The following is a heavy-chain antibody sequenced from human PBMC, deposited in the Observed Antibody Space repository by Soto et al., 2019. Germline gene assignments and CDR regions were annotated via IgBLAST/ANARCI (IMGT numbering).Heavy chain of an antibody. CDR3: AQPPYHCSSTSCYLWDY. V-gene: IGHV3-30*18. CDR1: GFTFSSYG. Sequence: PGGSLRLSCAASGFTFSSYGMHWVRQAPGKGLEWVAVISYDGSNKYYADSVKGRFTISRDNSKNTLYLQMNSLRAEDTAVYYCAQPPYHCSSTSCYLWDYWGQGTLVTVSS. J-gene: IGHJ4*02. D-gene: IGHD2-2*01. CDR2: ISYDGSNK.